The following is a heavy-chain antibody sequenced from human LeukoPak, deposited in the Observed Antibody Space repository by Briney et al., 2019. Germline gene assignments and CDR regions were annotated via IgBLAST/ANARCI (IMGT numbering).Heavy chain of an antibody. CDR2: IRSKAYGGTT. Sequence: PGRSLRLSCTASGFTFGDYAMSWFRQAPGKGLEWVGFIRSKAYGGTTEYAASVKGRFTISRDDSKSIAYLQMNSLKTEDTAVYYCTRTAEYYDFWSGYYPYYYGMDVWGQGTTVTVSS. V-gene: IGHV3-49*03. CDR3: TRTAEYYDFWSGYYPYYYGMDV. CDR1: GFTFGDYA. D-gene: IGHD3-3*01. J-gene: IGHJ6*02.